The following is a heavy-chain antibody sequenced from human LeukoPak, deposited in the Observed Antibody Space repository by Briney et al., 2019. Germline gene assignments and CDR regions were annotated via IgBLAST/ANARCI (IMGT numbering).Heavy chain of an antibody. CDR1: GGSISSGSHY. CDR3: AREVGYAVTNLDY. CDR2: IYTSGST. J-gene: IGHJ4*02. V-gene: IGHV4-61*02. D-gene: IGHD4-17*01. Sequence: SQTLSLTCTVSGGSISSGSHYWSWVRQPAGKGLEWIGRIYTSGSTHYNPSLKSRVTISVDTSKNQFSLKLSSVTAADTAVTYCAREVGYAVTNLDYWGQGTLVTVSS.